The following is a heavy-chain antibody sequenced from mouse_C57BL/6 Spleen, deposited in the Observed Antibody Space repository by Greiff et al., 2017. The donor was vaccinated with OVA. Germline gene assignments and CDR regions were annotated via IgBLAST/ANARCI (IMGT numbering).Heavy chain of an antibody. Sequence: EVQVVESGGGLVKPGGSLKLSCAASGFTFSSYAMSWVRQTPEKRLEWVATISDGGSYTYYPDNVKGRFTISRDNAKNNLYLQMSHLKSEDTAMYYCARGDYYGSPLYWYFDVWGTGTTVTVSS. D-gene: IGHD1-1*01. V-gene: IGHV5-4*01. CDR1: GFTFSSYA. CDR2: ISDGGSYT. J-gene: IGHJ1*03. CDR3: ARGDYYGSPLYWYFDV.